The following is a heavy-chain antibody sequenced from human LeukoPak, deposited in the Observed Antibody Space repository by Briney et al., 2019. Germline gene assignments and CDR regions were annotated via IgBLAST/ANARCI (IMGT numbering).Heavy chain of an antibody. Sequence: SETLSLTCTVSSGSISTSNYYWGWVRQPPGKALEWIGNIFYTGSTYYSPSLKSRVTISLDTSRNQFSLKLSSVTAADTAVYYCARGGGSSSSYYFDYWGQGTLVTVSS. CDR1: SGSISTSNYY. CDR2: IFYTGST. CDR3: ARGGGSSSSYYFDY. D-gene: IGHD6-6*01. J-gene: IGHJ4*02. V-gene: IGHV4-39*07.